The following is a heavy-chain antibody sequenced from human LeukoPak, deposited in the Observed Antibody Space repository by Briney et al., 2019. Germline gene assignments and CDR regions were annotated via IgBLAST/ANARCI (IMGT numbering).Heavy chain of an antibody. V-gene: IGHV1-69*05. CDR2: IIPIFGTA. J-gene: IGHJ5*02. CDR3: ARYSGFDREANWFDP. Sequence: SVKVSCKASGGTFSSYAISWVQQAPGQGLEWMGRIIPIFGTANYAQKFQGRVTITTDESTSTAYMELSSLRSEDTAVYYCARYSGFDREANWFDPWGQGTLVTVSS. CDR1: GGTFSSYA. D-gene: IGHD5-12*01.